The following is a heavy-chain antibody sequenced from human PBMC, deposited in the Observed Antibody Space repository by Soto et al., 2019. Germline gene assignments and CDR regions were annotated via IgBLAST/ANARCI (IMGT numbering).Heavy chain of an antibody. CDR3: AHRVLRTVFGLVTTTAIYFDF. CDR1: GFSLTTSGVG. Sequence: QITLNESGPTQVKPRQTLTLTCTFSGFSLTTSGVGVGWIRQSPGKAPEWLALIYWDDDKRYSPSLKSRLTSTKDTSKNLVVLTMADLDPADTATYYCAHRVLRTVFGLVTTTAIYFDFWGQGTPVAVSS. V-gene: IGHV2-5*02. J-gene: IGHJ4*02. D-gene: IGHD3-3*01. CDR2: IYWDDDK.